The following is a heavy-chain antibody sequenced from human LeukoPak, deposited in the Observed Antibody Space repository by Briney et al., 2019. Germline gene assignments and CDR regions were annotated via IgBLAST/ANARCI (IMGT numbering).Heavy chain of an antibody. D-gene: IGHD3-16*01. J-gene: IGHJ4*02. CDR2: IYSGGST. Sequence: GGSLRLSCAASGFTVSSNYMSWVRQAPGKGLEWVSVIYSGGSTYYADSVKGRFTVSRDNSKNTLYLQMNSLRAEDTAVYYCARGGTKYYFDYWGQGTLVTVSS. V-gene: IGHV3-53*01. CDR3: ARGGTKYYFDY. CDR1: GFTVSSNY.